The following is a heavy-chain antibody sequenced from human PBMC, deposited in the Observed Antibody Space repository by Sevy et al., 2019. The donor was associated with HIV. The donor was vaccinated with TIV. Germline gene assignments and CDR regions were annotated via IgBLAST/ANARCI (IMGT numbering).Heavy chain of an antibody. V-gene: IGHV1-24*01. CDR1: GYTLIEFS. D-gene: IGHD2-15*01. Sequence: ASVKVSCKVSGYTLIEFSMHWVRQAPGKGLEWMGGFDPEDGETIYEQRFQGRVTMNDEKSTDTAYMELSSLRSEDTAVYYCATGLPGEYVDCSSCYSDYFAYWGQGTLVTVSS. J-gene: IGHJ4*02. CDR3: ATGLPGEYVDCSSCYSDYFAY. CDR2: FDPEDGET.